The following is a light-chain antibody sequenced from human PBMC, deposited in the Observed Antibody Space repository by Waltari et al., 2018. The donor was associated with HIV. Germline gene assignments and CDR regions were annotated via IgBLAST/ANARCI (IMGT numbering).Light chain of an antibody. J-gene: IGLJ2*01. CDR2: HDN. V-gene: IGLV3-21*03. Sequence: SYVLTQPPSVSVAPGKTATITCGGDNIGTKSVQWYQQRPGQAPVLVVYHDNNRPYGVPERVTGSNSGDTATLTISRVEAGDEADYYCQAWYHSDDPIFFGGGTQLTVL. CDR3: QAWYHSDDPIF. CDR1: NIGTKS.